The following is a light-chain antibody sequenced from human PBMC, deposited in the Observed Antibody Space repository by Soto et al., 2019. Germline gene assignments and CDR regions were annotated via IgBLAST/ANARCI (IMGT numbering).Light chain of an antibody. J-gene: IGKJ1*01. CDR3: QQYNSSTWT. CDR1: QSISSW. V-gene: IGKV1-5*01. Sequence: DRVTITCRASQSISSWLAWYQQKPGKAPKLLIYDASSLESGVPSRFSGSGSGTEFTLTISSLQTDDFATYSCQQYNSSTWTFGKGTKVDIK. CDR2: DAS.